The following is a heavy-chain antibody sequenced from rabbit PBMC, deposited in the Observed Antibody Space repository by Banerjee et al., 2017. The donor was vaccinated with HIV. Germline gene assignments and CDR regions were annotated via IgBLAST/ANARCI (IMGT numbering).Heavy chain of an antibody. Sequence: EQLEESGGDLVKPEGSLTLTCTASGFSFSSVYDMCWVRQAPGKGLEWIACINTGSSGSTYYASWAKGRFTISKTSSTTVTLQMTSLTAADTASYFCARDLAGVIGWNFGLWGQGTLVTVS. D-gene: IGHD4-1*01. V-gene: IGHV1S45*01. CDR2: INTGSSGST. J-gene: IGHJ3*01. CDR3: ARDLAGVIGWNFGL. CDR1: GFSFSSVYD.